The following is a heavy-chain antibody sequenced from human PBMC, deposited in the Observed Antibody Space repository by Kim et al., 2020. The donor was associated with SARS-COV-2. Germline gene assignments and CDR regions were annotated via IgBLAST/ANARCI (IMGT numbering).Heavy chain of an antibody. Sequence: GGSLRLSCAASGFTFSSYAMSWVRQAPGKGLEWVSAISGSGGSTYYADSVKGRFTISRDNSKNTLYLQMNSLRAEDTAVYYCAKVGARELFRQLARNDYRCQGSLVTVSS. J-gene: IGHJ4*02. CDR1: GFTFSSYA. V-gene: IGHV3-23*01. D-gene: IGHD3-10*01. CDR3: AKVGARELFRQLARNDY. CDR2: ISGSGGST.